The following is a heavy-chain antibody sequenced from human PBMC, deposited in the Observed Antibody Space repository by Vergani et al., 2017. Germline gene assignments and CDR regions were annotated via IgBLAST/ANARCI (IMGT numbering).Heavy chain of an antibody. CDR2: LCPSGST. Sequence: QVPLQESGPGLVNPSETLSLTCSVSGGSITNYYWSWLRQPAGKGLEWIGRLCPSGSTNYKPSLKSRVTMSIDTSKKQFSLKLTSVTAADTAVYYCATGAGPFDIWGQGTLVTVSS. V-gene: IGHV4-4*07. D-gene: IGHD1-1*01. CDR3: ATGAGPFDI. J-gene: IGHJ4*02. CDR1: GGSITNYY.